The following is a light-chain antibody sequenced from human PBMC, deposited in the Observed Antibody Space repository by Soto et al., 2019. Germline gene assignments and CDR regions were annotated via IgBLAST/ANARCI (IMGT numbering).Light chain of an antibody. V-gene: IGKV3-20*01. Sequence: EIVLTQSPATLSLSPGERATLSCRASQSVSSYLAWYQQKPGQAPRLLIYDASNRATGIPDRFSGSGSGTDFTLTISRLEPEDFAVYYCQYYGSSPFTFGPGTKVDI. CDR1: QSVSSY. CDR3: QYYGSSPFT. J-gene: IGKJ3*01. CDR2: DAS.